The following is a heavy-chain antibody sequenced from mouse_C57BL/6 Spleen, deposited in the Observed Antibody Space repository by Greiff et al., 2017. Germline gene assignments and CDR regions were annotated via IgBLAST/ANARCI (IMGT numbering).Heavy chain of an antibody. CDR1: GYTFTSYT. CDR3: ASLSWDVRSGY. D-gene: IGHD4-1*01. V-gene: IGHV1-4*01. CDR2: INPSSGYT. Sequence: QVQLQQPGAELARPGASVKMSCKASGYTFTSYTMHWVKQRPGQGLEWIGYINPSSGYTKYNKKFKDKATLTADKSSSTAYMQLSSLTSEDSAVYYWASLSWDVRSGYWGQGTTLTVSS. J-gene: IGHJ2*01.